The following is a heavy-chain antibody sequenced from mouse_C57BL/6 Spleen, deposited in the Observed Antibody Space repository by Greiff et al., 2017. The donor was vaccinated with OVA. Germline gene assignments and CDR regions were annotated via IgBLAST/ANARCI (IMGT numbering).Heavy chain of an antibody. D-gene: IGHD1-1*01. J-gene: IGHJ1*03. CDR1: GFNIKNTY. Sequence: VQLQQSVAELVRPGASVKLSCTASGFNIKNTYMHWVKQRPEQGLEWIGRIDPANGNTKYAPKFQGKATITADTSYNTAYLQLSSLTSEDTAIYYCAPIAWVVNWYFGVWGTGTTVTVSS. V-gene: IGHV14-3*01. CDR2: IDPANGNT. CDR3: APIAWVVNWYFGV.